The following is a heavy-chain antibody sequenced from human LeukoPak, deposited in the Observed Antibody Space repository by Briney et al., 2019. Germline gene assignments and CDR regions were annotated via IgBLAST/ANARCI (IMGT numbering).Heavy chain of an antibody. V-gene: IGHV3-30*02. CDR2: IRYDGSNK. J-gene: IGHJ3*02. D-gene: IGHD3-16*01. CDR3: ARARLTDYVWGRRTFDI. Sequence: GGSLRLSCAASGFTFSSYGMHWVRQAPGKGLEWVAFIRYDGSNKYYADSVKGRFTISRDNAKKSLYLQMNSLRAEDTAVYYCARARLTDYVWGRRTFDIWGQGTMVTISS. CDR1: GFTFSSYG.